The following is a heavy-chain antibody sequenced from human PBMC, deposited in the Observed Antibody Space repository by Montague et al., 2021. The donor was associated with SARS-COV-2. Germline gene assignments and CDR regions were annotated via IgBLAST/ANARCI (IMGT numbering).Heavy chain of an antibody. CDR3: ASPPFGVAPYYFDY. V-gene: IGHV4-34*01. CDR2: INHSGST. J-gene: IGHJ4*02. CDR1: GGSFSGYY. Sequence: SETLSLTCAVYGGSFSGYYWSWIRQPPGEGLEWIGEINHSGSTNYNPSLKSRVTISVDTSKNQFSLKLSSVTAADTAVYYCASPPFGVAPYYFDYWGQGTLVTVSS. D-gene: IGHD3-3*01.